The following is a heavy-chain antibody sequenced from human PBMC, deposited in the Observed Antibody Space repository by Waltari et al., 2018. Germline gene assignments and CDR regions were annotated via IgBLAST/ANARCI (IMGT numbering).Heavy chain of an antibody. Sequence: VESGGGVIRPGGSLRLSCEASGFTFDDYGMSGVRQGPGKGVEWIAGINWKGDKVAYGDAVRGSFIISRDNAKNLLYLQMNTVGLDDTALYYCARGGDSSWPRWGQGTLVTVSA. V-gene: IGHV3-20*04. J-gene: IGHJ4*02. CDR1: GFTFDDYG. CDR3: ARGGDSSWPR. D-gene: IGHD3-22*01. CDR2: INWKGDKV.